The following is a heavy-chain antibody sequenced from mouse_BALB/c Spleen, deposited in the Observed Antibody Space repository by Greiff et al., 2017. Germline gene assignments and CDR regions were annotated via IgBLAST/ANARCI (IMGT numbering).Heavy chain of an antibody. CDR3: ARAGTTASIDY. D-gene: IGHD1-2*01. CDR2: ISSGGSYT. J-gene: IGHJ2*01. CDR1: GFTFSSYA. V-gene: IGHV5-9-4*01. Sequence: EVHLVESGGGLVKPGGSLKLSCAASGFTFSSYAMSWVRQSPEKRLEWVAEISSGGSYTYYPDTVTGRFTISRDNAKNTLYLEMSSLRSEDTAMYYCARAGTTASIDYWGQGTTLTVSS.